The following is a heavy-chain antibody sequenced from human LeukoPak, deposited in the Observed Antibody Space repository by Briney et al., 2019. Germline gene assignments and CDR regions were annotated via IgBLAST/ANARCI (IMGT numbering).Heavy chain of an antibody. Sequence: GGSLRLSCAASGFTFSSYAMSWIRQAPGKGLEWVSAISGSGGSTYYADSVKGRFTISRDNSKNTLYPQMNSLRAEDTAVYYCAKDRYSSSWYGSFDYWGQGTLVTVSS. V-gene: IGHV3-23*01. CDR3: AKDRYSSSWYGSFDY. CDR1: GFTFSSYA. D-gene: IGHD6-13*01. CDR2: ISGSGGST. J-gene: IGHJ4*02.